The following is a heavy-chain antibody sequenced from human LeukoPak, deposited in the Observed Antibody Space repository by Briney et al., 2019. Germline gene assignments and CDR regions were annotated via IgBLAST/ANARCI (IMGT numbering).Heavy chain of an antibody. Sequence: PSETQSLTCTVSGGSISSYYWSWIRQPAGKGLEWIGRIYTSGSTNYNPSLKSRVTMSVDTSKNQFSLKLSSVTAADTAVYYCARDQAIRSGYYSYYYYYGMDVWGQGTTVTVSS. V-gene: IGHV4-4*07. CDR1: GGSISSYY. CDR3: ARDQAIRSGYYSYYYYYGMDV. D-gene: IGHD3-9*01. CDR2: IYTSGST. J-gene: IGHJ6*02.